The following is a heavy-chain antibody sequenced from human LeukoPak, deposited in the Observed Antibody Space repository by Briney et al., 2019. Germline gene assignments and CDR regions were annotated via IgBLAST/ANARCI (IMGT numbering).Heavy chain of an antibody. Sequence: GGSLRLSCAASGFTFSSYSMNWVRQAPGKGLEWVSSISSSSSYIYYADSVKGRFTISRDNAKNSLYLQMNSLRAEDTAVYYCARDGVLRYSDWLDYWGQGTLVTVSS. CDR2: ISSSSSYI. CDR3: ARDGVLRYSDWLDY. CDR1: GFTFSSYS. J-gene: IGHJ4*02. V-gene: IGHV3-21*01. D-gene: IGHD3-9*01.